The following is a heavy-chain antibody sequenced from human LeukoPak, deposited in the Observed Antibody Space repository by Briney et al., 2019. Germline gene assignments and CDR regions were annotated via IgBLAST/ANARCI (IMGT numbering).Heavy chain of an antibody. D-gene: IGHD5-24*01. J-gene: IGHJ4*02. V-gene: IGHV3-9*01. CDR1: GFHFDDYA. CDR3: AKGLEMATPNFDY. Sequence: GGSLRLSCAASGFHFDDYAMHWVRQAPGKGLEWVSGISWNSGSIGYADSVKGRFTISRDNAKNSLYLQMNSLRAEDTALYYCAKGLEMATPNFDYWGQGTLVTVSS. CDR2: ISWNSGSI.